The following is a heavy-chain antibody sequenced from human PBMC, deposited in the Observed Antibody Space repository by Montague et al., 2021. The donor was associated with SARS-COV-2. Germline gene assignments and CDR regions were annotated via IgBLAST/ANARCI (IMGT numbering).Heavy chain of an antibody. D-gene: IGHD1-20*01. V-gene: IGHV4-4*07. J-gene: IGHJ4*02. CDR3: VRDQGRSNWNYPDY. CDR2: IYNSGST. CDR1: GGSISGYY. Sequence: SETLSLTCTVSGGSISGYYWSWFRQSAGKGLEWIGRIYNSGSTSXXPSLKSGVTMSVDTSKNQFSLNLSSVTAADTAVYYCVRDQGRSNWNYPDYWGQGTLVTVSS.